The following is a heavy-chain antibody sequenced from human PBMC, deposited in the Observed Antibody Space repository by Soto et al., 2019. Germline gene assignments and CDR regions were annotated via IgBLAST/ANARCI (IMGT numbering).Heavy chain of an antibody. Sequence: QITLRESGTSRVKPTETLTLTCTFSGFSLTTTGVGVGWIRQPPGKALEWLAVVFWDDGERYSPSLKSRVTIAKDTSKNQVVLTMTNMDPVDTATYYCTQIYGSGSWGWYFHSWGQGTLVTVSS. CDR3: TQIYGSGSWGWYFHS. V-gene: IGHV2-5*02. J-gene: IGHJ4*02. D-gene: IGHD1-26*01. CDR2: VFWDDGE. CDR1: GFSLTTTGVG.